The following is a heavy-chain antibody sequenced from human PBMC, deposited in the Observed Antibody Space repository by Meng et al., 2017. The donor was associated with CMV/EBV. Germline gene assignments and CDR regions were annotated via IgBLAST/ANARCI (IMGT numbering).Heavy chain of an antibody. Sequence: GGSLRLSCAASGFTFSNAWMSWVRQAPGKGLEWVGRIKSKTDGGTTDYAAPVKGRFTSSRDDSKNTLYLQMNSLKTEDTAVYYCARDRNNWTLFRYYYYGMDVWGQGTTVTVSS. J-gene: IGHJ6*02. CDR2: IKSKTDGGTT. CDR1: GFTFSNAW. V-gene: IGHV3-15*01. D-gene: IGHD1-1*01. CDR3: ARDRNNWTLFRYYYYGMDV.